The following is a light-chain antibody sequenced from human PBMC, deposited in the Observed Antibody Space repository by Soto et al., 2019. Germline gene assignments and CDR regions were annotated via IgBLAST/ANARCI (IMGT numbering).Light chain of an antibody. CDR3: ATWDASLNGPV. J-gene: IGLJ3*02. Sequence: QSVLTQPPSASGTPGQRVTISCSGSRSNLGSNTVDWYQQVPGTAPKLLNYANNQRPSGVPDRFSGSKSGTSASLAISGLQSDDEADYYCATWDASLNGPVFGGGTKLTVL. V-gene: IGLV1-44*01. CDR1: RSNLGSNT. CDR2: ANN.